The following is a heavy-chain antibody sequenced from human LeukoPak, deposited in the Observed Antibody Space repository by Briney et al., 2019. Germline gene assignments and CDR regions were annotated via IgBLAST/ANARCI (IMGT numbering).Heavy chain of an antibody. CDR2: INPNSGGT. V-gene: IGHV1-2*02. D-gene: IGHD3-3*01. CDR3: AKDTYYDFWSGPWGGFDP. CDR1: GYTFTGYY. Sequence: GASVKVSCKASGYTFTGYYMHWVRQAPGQGLEWMGWINPNSGGTNYAQKFQGRVTMTRDTSISTAYMELSRLRSDDTAVYYCAKDTYYDFWSGPWGGFDPWGQGTLVTVSS. J-gene: IGHJ5*02.